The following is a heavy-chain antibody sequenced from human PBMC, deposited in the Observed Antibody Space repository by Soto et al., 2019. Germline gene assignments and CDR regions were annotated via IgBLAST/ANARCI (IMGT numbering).Heavy chain of an antibody. CDR2: VYHSGST. V-gene: IGHV4-4*02. J-gene: IGHJ5*02. D-gene: IGHD3-9*01. CDR3: ARGIVPGYYVGAFDH. Sequence: QVQLQESGPGLVKPSGTLSLTCAVSGGSISSSNWWSWVRQPPGKGLEWIGEVYHSGSTNYNPSLKSRVTISEDQAESRLSLKLSSQTAADTAVYYCARGIVPGYYVGAFDHWGQGTIVAVSS. CDR1: GGSISSSNW.